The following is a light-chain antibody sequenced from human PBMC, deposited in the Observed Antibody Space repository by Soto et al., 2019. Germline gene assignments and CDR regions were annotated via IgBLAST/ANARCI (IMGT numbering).Light chain of an antibody. V-gene: IGKV3-11*01. J-gene: IGKJ2*01. CDR3: QQRSNWPPYT. CDR1: QSVSIY. Sequence: EIVLTQSPATLSLSPGDRATLSCRASQSVSIYLAWYQQKPGQAPRLLIYDASNRATGIPTGFSGSGSGTDFTLTISSLEPEDFAVYYCQQRSNWPPYTFGQGTKLEIK. CDR2: DAS.